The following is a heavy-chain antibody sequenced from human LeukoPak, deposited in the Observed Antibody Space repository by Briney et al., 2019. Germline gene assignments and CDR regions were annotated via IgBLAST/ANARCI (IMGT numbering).Heavy chain of an antibody. CDR3: ARSPVTSCLGAFCYPYDY. D-gene: IGHD4/OR15-4a*01. J-gene: IGHJ4*02. Sequence: GGSLRLSCVASGFPLSSFAMSWVRHTPERGLEWVSATSSSDSGTYHADSVKGRFTISRDNLKNTLYLQMNFLRAEDTGLYYCARSPVTSCLGAFCYPYDYRGRGNLGTVSS. CDR1: GFPLSSFA. V-gene: IGHV3-23*01. CDR2: TSSSDSGT.